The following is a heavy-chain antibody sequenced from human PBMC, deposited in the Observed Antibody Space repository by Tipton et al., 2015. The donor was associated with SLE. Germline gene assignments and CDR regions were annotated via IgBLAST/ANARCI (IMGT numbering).Heavy chain of an antibody. J-gene: IGHJ4*02. Sequence: QVQLVQSGPEVKKPGSSVKVSCKASGGTFSTYTINWVRQAPGQGLEWMGHIIPLFEAPNYAQTFQDRVTITTDESSSTVYMEPSSLTSEDTAVYYCVRDSEYCSGGSCLGYWGQGTLVAVSS. V-gene: IGHV1-69*01. CDR2: IIPLFEAP. CDR3: VRDSEYCSGGSCLGY. CDR1: GGTFSTYT. D-gene: IGHD2-15*01.